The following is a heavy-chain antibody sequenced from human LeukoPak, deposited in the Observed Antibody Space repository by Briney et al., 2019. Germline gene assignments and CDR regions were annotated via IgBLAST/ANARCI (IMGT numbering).Heavy chain of an antibody. Sequence: SETLSLTCAVYGGSFSGYYWSWIRQPPGKGLEWIGEINHSGSTNYNPSLKSRVTISVDTSKNQFSLKLSPVTAADTAVYYCARDGSETTDYFDYWGQGTLVTVSS. V-gene: IGHV4-34*01. J-gene: IGHJ4*02. CDR3: ARDGSETTDYFDY. CDR1: GGSFSGYY. D-gene: IGHD4-17*01. CDR2: INHSGST.